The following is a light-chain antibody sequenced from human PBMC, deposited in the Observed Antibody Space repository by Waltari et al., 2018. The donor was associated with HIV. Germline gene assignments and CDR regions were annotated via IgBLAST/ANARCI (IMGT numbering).Light chain of an antibody. J-gene: IGKJ5*01. V-gene: IGKV3-20*01. CDR2: GAS. CDR1: QSVSSSY. Sequence: EIVLTQSPGTLSLSPGERATLSCRASQSVSSSYLAWYQQKPGQAPRLLIYGASSRATGNPDRFSGSGSGTDLTLTISRLEPEDFAVYYCQQYGSSPLITFGQGTRLEIK. CDR3: QQYGSSPLIT.